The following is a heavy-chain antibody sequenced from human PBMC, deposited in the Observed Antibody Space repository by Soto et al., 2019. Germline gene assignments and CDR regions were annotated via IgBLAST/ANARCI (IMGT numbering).Heavy chain of an antibody. CDR2: ISGSGGST. CDR3: AQDRTVTILGYFDL. V-gene: IGHV3-23*01. J-gene: IGHJ2*01. CDR1: GFTFSSYA. D-gene: IGHD4-17*01. Sequence: EVQLLEAGGGLVQPGGSLRLSCAASGFTFSSYAMSWVRQAPGKGLEWVSAISGSGGSTYYADSVKGRFTISRDNSKNTLYLQMNSLRAEDTAVYYCAQDRTVTILGYFDLWGRGTLVTVSS.